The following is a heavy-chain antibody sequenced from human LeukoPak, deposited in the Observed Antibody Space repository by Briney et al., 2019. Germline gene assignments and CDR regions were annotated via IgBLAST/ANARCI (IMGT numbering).Heavy chain of an antibody. J-gene: IGHJ3*02. CDR3: ARDSLYDYVWGASDDGAFDI. CDR2: ISSSSSSTI. CDR1: GFTFSSYS. D-gene: IGHD3-16*01. Sequence: PGGSLRLSCAASGFTFSSYSMNWVRQAPGKGLEWVSYISSSSSSTIYYADSVKGRFTISRDNAKNSLYLQMNSLRAEDTAVYYCARDSLYDYVWGASDDGAFDIWGQGTMVTVSS. V-gene: IGHV3-48*01.